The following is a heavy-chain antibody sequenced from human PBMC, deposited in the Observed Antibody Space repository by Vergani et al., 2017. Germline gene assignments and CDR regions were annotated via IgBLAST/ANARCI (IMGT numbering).Heavy chain of an antibody. V-gene: IGHV3-33*06. J-gene: IGHJ5*02. CDR1: GFTFSSYG. Sequence: QVQLVESGGGVVQPGRSLRLSCAASGFTFSSYGMHWVRQAPGKGLEWVAVIWYDGSNKYYADSVKGRFTISRDNSKNTLYLQMNRLRAEDTALYYCAKEAIIVGAPAGGFDPWGQGTLVTVSS. D-gene: IGHD1-26*01. CDR2: IWYDGSNK. CDR3: AKEAIIVGAPAGGFDP.